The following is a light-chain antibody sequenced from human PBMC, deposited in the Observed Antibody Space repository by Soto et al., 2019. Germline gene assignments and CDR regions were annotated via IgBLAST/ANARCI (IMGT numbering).Light chain of an antibody. V-gene: IGLV2-14*01. J-gene: IGLJ1*01. CDR1: SSDIGSYNY. Sequence: QSALTQPASVSGFPGQSIAISCTGTSSDIGSYNYVSWYQQHPGKAPKLIIHEVSNRPSGISDHFSGSKSGNTASLTISGLQADDEADYYCSSHTTYSTRIFGTGTKLTVL. CDR2: EVS. CDR3: SSHTTYSTRI.